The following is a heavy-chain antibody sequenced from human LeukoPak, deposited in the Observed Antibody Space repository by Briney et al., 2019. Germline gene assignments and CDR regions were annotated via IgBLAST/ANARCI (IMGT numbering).Heavy chain of an antibody. CDR2: ISSSSSYI. D-gene: IGHD3-22*01. V-gene: IGHV3-21*01. Sequence: PGGSLRLSCAASGFTFSSYGMNWVRQAPGKGLEWVSSISSSSSYIYYADSVKGRFTISRDNAKNSLYLQTNSLRAEDTAVYYCARYDSSDYYFDYWGLGTLVTVSS. CDR3: ARYDSSDYYFDY. CDR1: GFTFSSYG. J-gene: IGHJ4*02.